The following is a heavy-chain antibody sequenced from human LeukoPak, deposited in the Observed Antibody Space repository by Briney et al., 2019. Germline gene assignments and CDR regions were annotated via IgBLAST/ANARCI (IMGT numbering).Heavy chain of an antibody. CDR2: FIPILGTA. J-gene: IGHJ6*04. CDR3: AGIPVFGVVLHQEPV. D-gene: IGHD3-3*01. CDR1: GYTFTGYY. Sequence: ASVNVSCKASGYTFTGYYMHWVRQAPGQGLEWMGVFIPILGTANSTQKFQDRVTITADISTNTAYMELSSLRTEDTAVYFCAGIPVFGVVLHQEPVWGKGTTVTVSS. V-gene: IGHV1-69*10.